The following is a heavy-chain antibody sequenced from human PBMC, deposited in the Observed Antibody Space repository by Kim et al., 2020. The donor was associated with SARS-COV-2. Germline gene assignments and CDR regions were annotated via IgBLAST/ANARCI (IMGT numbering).Heavy chain of an antibody. V-gene: IGHV3-48*02. D-gene: IGHD6-13*01. CDR1: GFTVSAYS. CDR2: IKTGGSSM. J-gene: IGHJ4*02. CDR3: ARRGGSRSSEY. Sequence: GGSLRLSCAASGFTVSAYSMDWVRQAPGKGLEWVAYIKTGGSSMYYADSVKGRFTISRDIAKNSLDLQMNSLRDEDTAVYYCARRGGSRSSEYWGQGSLVTVSS.